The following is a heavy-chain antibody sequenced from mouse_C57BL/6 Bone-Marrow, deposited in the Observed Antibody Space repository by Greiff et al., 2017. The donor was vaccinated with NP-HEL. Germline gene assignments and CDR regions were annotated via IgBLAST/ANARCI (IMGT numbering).Heavy chain of an antibody. J-gene: IGHJ1*03. CDR2: IWTGGGT. CDR3: ARNCPDSYHWYFDV. Sequence: VKLVESGPGLVAPSQSLSITCTVSGFSLTSYAISWVRQPPGKGLEWLGVIWTGGGTNYNSALKSRLSISKDNSKSQVFLKMNSLQTDDTARYYCARNCPDSYHWYFDVWGTGTTVTVSS. CDR1: GFSLTSYA. V-gene: IGHV2-9-1*01. D-gene: IGHD2-12*01.